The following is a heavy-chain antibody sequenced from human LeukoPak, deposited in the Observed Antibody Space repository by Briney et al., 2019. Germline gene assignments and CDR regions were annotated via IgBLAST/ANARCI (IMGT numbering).Heavy chain of an antibody. J-gene: IGHJ6*03. D-gene: IGHD2-21*02. CDR2: IYTSGST. CDR3: ARTYCGGDCRAYYYSYYMDV. V-gene: IGHV4-61*02. Sequence: PSETLSLTCTVSGYSISSGYYWGWIRQPAGKGLEWIGRIYTSGSTNYNPSLKSRITISVDTSKNQFSLRLSSVTAADAAVYYCARTYCGGDCRAYYYSYYMDVWGKGTTGTISS. CDR1: GYSISSGYY.